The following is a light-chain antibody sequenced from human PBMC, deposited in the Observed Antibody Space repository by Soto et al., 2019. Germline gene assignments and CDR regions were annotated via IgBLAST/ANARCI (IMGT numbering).Light chain of an antibody. CDR3: HQYDHPPRYT. J-gene: IGKJ2*01. Sequence: ESVLTQSPGTLSLSPGERATLSCRASQSVSSSYLAWYQQKPGQAPRLLIYASSSRATGIPDRFSGSGSGTDFTLTISRLEPEDFAVYYCHQYDHPPRYTFGQGTKLE. CDR1: QSVSSSY. V-gene: IGKV3-20*01. CDR2: ASS.